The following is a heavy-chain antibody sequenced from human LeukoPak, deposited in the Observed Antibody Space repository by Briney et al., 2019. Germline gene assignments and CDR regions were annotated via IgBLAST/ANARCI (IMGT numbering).Heavy chain of an antibody. CDR1: GFTFGDYA. Sequence: PGGSLTLSCTSSGFTFGDYAMSWVRQAPGKGLEGVSFIRSEDYGGTTEYAASVKGRFTISRDDSKSIAYLQMKSLKSEDTAVYYCSRVSLVAASVFFDYWGQGSLVTVSS. V-gene: IGHV3-49*04. CDR3: SRVSLVAASVFFDY. CDR2: IRSEDYGGTT. J-gene: IGHJ4*02. D-gene: IGHD2-15*01.